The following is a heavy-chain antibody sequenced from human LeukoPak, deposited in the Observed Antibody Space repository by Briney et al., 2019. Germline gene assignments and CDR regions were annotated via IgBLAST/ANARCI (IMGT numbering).Heavy chain of an antibody. CDR3: ARVLWGSGSYYSPFDY. J-gene: IGHJ4*02. CDR1: GYTFTGYY. V-gene: IGHV1-2*02. Sequence: ASVKVSCKASGYTFTGYYMHWVRQAPGQGLEWMGWINPNSGGTNYAQKFQGRVTMTRDTSISTAYMELSRLRSDDTAVYYCARVLWGSGSYYSPFDYWGQGTLVTVSS. CDR2: INPNSGGT. D-gene: IGHD1-26*01.